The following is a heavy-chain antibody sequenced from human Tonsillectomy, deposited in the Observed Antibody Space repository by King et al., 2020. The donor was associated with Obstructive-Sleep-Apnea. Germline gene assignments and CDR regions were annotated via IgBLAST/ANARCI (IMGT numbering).Heavy chain of an antibody. Sequence: GDGVSSYGIGWGRQAPGQGLEWMGGISADNGDTNDAQNLQGTITLTTDTSTSTAYMERGSLRSDDTAVYYCACGLPASGSYPVPCAAFDIWGQGTMVTVSS. D-gene: IGHD3-10*01. J-gene: IGHJ3*02. CDR3: ACGLPASGSYPVPCAAFDI. V-gene: IGHV1-18*04. CDR1: GDGVSSYG. CDR2: ISADNGDT.